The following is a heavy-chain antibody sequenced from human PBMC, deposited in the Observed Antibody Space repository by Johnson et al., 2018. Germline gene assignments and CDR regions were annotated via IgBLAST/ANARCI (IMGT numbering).Heavy chain of an antibody. CDR3: ARRHYYYGMDV. Sequence: QVQLVQSGGGLVKXGGSXRLXCAASGFPFSDYYMSWIRQAPGKGLEWVSYISSSGTSIYYADSVKGRFTISRDNAKNSLYLQMNSLRAEDTAVYYCARRHYYYGMDVWGQGTTVTVSS. CDR2: ISSSGTSI. V-gene: IGHV3-11*01. CDR1: GFPFSDYY. J-gene: IGHJ6*02.